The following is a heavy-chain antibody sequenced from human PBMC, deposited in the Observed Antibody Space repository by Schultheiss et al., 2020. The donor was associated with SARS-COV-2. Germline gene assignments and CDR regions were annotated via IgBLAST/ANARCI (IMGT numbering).Heavy chain of an antibody. CDR3: VRVVITTGSDAFDI. D-gene: IGHD3-22*01. J-gene: IGHJ3*02. V-gene: IGHV3-23*01. CDR2: ISGSGGST. Sequence: GGSLRLSCAASGFTFDDYAMHWVRQAPGKGLEWVSAISGSGGSTYYADSVKGRFTISRDNAKNTLYLQMNSLRAEDTAVYYCVRVVITTGSDAFDIWGQGTMVTVAS. CDR1: GFTFDDYA.